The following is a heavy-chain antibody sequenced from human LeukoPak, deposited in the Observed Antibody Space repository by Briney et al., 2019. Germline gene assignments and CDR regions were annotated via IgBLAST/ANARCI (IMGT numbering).Heavy chain of an antibody. CDR2: ISSRSSYI. CDR1: GFIFSNYS. CDR3: VRDRRGSYFSDAFDI. D-gene: IGHD1-26*01. J-gene: IGHJ3*02. V-gene: IGHV3-21*04. Sequence: GGSLRLSCAASGFIFSNYSMNWVRQAPGKGLEWVSSISSRSSYIYDADSVKGRFTISRDNSKNTLYLHMNSLTAADTAVYFCVRDRRGSYFSDAFDIWGQGTMVTVSS.